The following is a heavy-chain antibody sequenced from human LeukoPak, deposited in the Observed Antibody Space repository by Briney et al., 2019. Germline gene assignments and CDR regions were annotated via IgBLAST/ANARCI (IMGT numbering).Heavy chain of an antibody. J-gene: IGHJ4*02. CDR1: GFTFSTYW. CDR2: IRPEGTTT. Sequence: GGSLRLSCAASGFTFSTYWMHWVRQAPGKGLVWVSRIRPEGTTTAYADSVKGRFTISRDNAKNTLFLQMNSLSAEDTAVYYCARDLDWILFDYWGQGTLVTVPS. CDR3: ARDLDWILFDY. V-gene: IGHV3-74*03. D-gene: IGHD3-9*01.